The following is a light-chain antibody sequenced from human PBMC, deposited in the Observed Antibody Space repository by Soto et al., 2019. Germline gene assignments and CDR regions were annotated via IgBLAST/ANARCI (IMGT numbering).Light chain of an antibody. V-gene: IGKV3-20*01. CDR1: QSVTSNY. J-gene: IGKJ1*01. Sequence: DIGLTQSPGILSLSPGERATLSCRASQSVTSNYLAWYQQKPGQAPRLLMYGASKRATGIPDRFSGSGSGTDFTLAISRLEPEDFAVYYCHQFSSSRGTFGQGTKVDIK. CDR3: HQFSSSRGT. CDR2: GAS.